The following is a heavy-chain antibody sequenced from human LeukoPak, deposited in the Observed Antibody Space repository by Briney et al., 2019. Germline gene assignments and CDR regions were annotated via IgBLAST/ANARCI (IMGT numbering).Heavy chain of an antibody. J-gene: IGHJ5*02. CDR3: AREDGSGSYTWWFDP. V-gene: IGHV4-59*01. CDR2: IYYSGTT. CDR1: GVSISTYS. Sequence: SETLSLTCTVSGVSISTYSWSWIRQSPGKALEWIGYIYYSGTTNYNPSLKSRLTISVDTSKNQFSLKLSSVTAADTAVYYCAREDGSGSYTWWFDPWGQGTLVTVSS. D-gene: IGHD3-10*01.